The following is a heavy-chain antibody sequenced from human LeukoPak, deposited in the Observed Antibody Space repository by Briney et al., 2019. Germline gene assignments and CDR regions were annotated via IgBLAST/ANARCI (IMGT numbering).Heavy chain of an antibody. V-gene: IGHV3-74*01. J-gene: IGHJ4*02. Sequence: GGSLRLSCAASGYTFSSYWMYWVRQAPGKGLVWVSRINSDGSSSSYADSVKGRFTISRDNAKNTLYLQMSSLRVEDTAVYYCTRVIAAAGPPFDHWGQGTLVTVSS. CDR2: INSDGSSS. CDR3: TRVIAAAGPPFDH. D-gene: IGHD6-13*01. CDR1: GYTFSSYW.